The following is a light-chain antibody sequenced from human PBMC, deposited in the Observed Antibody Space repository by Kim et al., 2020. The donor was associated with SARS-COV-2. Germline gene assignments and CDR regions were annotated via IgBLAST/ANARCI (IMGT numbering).Light chain of an antibody. J-gene: IGLJ2*01. CDR3: NSRDSSGNHVV. CDR1: SLGTCY. CDR2: GKN. V-gene: IGLV3-19*01. Sequence: ALGQTVRITCQGDSLGTCYAGWSQQKPGQAPVLVIYGKNNRPSGIPDRFSGSSSGNTASLTITGAQAEDEADYYCNSRDSSGNHVVFGGGTQLTVL.